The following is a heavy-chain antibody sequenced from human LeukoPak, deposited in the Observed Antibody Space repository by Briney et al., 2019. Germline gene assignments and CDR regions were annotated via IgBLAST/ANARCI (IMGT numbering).Heavy chain of an antibody. CDR3: ARLLPGFGYYYYYMDV. D-gene: IGHD3-3*01. CDR1: GGSISSSDYY. V-gene: IGHV4-39*01. J-gene: IGHJ6*03. CDR2: IYYSGTT. Sequence: SETLSLTCTVSGGSISSSDYYWGWIRQPPGKGLEWIASIYYSGTTHYNPSHQSRVTMSVDTSKNQFSLKLSSVTAADTAVYYCARLLPGFGYYYYYMDVWGKGTTVTVSS.